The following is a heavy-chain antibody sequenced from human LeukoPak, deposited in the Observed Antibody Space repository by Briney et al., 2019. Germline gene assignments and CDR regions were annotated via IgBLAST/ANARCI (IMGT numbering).Heavy chain of an antibody. Sequence: QPGGSLRLSCAASGFTFSSYAMHWVRQAPGKGLEWVAVISYDGSNKYYADSVKGRFTISRDNSKNTLYLQMNSLRAEDTAVYYCASLDTAMAVTEDYWGQGTLVTVSS. D-gene: IGHD5-18*01. CDR3: ASLDTAMAVTEDY. CDR1: GFTFSSYA. V-gene: IGHV3-30-3*01. CDR2: ISYDGSNK. J-gene: IGHJ4*02.